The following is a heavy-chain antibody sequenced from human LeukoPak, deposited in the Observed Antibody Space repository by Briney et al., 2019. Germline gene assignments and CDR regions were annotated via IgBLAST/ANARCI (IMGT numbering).Heavy chain of an antibody. V-gene: IGHV4-4*07. J-gene: IGHJ4*02. CDR1: GYSISSSS. D-gene: IGHD4-17*01. CDR2: CCPSGNP. CDR3: ARDRHGDYGVDY. Sequence: SETLSLTCTVSGYSISSSSWSWLRQPAGKGLEWIGRCCPSGNPNYNPSLKSRVTMSVDTSKSHFSLKMYSVTAADTAVYYCARDRHGDYGVDYWGRGTLVTVSS.